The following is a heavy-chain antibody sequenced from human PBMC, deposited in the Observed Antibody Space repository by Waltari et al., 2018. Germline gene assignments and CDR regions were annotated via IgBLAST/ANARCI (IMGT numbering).Heavy chain of an antibody. D-gene: IGHD3-16*02. CDR2: ISPYNGDT. V-gene: IGHV1-18*01. CDR3: ARGGGIRLGELSSHLDY. J-gene: IGHJ4*02. CDR1: GYTFSSYG. Sequence: QVQLVQSGPEVKKPGASVKISCKASGYTFSSYGIAWVRQAPGQGLEWMGWISPYNGDTSYGENVQGRVTMTTDTSASTAYLELRSLTSDDTGVFYCARGGGIRLGELSSHLDYWGQGTPVTVSS.